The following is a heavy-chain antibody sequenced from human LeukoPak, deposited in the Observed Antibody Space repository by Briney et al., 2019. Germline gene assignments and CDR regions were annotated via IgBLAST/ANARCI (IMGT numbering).Heavy chain of an antibody. Sequence: GGSLRLSCAASGFTFSSYGMHWVRQAPGKGLEWVTIISYDGSNKYYADSVKGRFTISRDNSKNTLYLQMNSLRAEDTAVYYCARDSKGSIDYWGQGTLVTVSS. CDR1: GFTFSSYG. V-gene: IGHV3-30*03. CDR2: ISYDGSNK. D-gene: IGHD2-2*01. J-gene: IGHJ4*02. CDR3: ARDSKGSIDY.